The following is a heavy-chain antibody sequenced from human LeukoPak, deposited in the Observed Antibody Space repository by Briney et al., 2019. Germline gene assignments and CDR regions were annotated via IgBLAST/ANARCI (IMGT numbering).Heavy chain of an antibody. CDR1: GFTFSSYA. CDR3: ATYSSLNRREFQY. CDR2: ISYDGTNK. Sequence: GRSLRLSCAASGFTFSSYALHWVRQAPGKGLEWVAVISYDGTNKYYADSVKGRFTISRDNSKNTVYLQMDSLRAEDTAVYYCATYSSLNRREFQYWGQGTLLTVSS. V-gene: IGHV3-30-3*01. J-gene: IGHJ1*01. D-gene: IGHD3-22*01.